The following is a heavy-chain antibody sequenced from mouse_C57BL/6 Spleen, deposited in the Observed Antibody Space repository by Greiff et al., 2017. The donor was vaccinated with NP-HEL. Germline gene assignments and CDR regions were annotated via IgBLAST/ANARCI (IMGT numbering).Heavy chain of an antibody. CDR1: GFTFSDYY. CDR2: INYDGSST. CDR3: ARGLYDGDWYFDV. V-gene: IGHV5-16*01. Sequence: EVQLVESEGGLVQPGSSMKLSCTASGFTFSDYYMAWVRQVPEKGLEWVANINYDGSSTYYLDSLKSRFIISRDNAKNILYLQMSSLKSEDTATYYCARGLYDGDWYFDVWGTGTTVTVSS. J-gene: IGHJ1*03. D-gene: IGHD2-12*01.